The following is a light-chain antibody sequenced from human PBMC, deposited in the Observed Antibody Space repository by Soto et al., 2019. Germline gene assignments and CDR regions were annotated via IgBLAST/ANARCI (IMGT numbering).Light chain of an antibody. Sequence: QSALTQPRSVSGSPGQSVTISCTGTSSDVGGYNYVSWYQQHPGKAPKLMIYDVSKRPSGVPDCFSGSKSGNTASLTISGLQAEDEADYYCCSYAGIYTYVFGTGTKVTVL. V-gene: IGLV2-11*01. CDR2: DVS. J-gene: IGLJ1*01. CDR3: CSYAGIYTYV. CDR1: SSDVGGYNY.